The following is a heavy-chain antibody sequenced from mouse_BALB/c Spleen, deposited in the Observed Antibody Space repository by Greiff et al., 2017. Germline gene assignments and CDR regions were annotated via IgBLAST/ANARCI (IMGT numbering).Heavy chain of an antibody. V-gene: IGHV7-3*02. Sequence: EVQVVESGGGLVQPGGSLRLSCATSGFTFTAYYMSWVRQPPGKALEWLGFIRNKANGYTTEYSASVKGRFTISRDNSQSILYLQMNTLRAEDSATYYCARGDRDYYAMDYWGQGTSVTVSS. CDR3: ARGDRDYYAMDY. CDR2: IRNKANGYTT. D-gene: IGHD3-3*01. CDR1: GFTFTAYY. J-gene: IGHJ4*01.